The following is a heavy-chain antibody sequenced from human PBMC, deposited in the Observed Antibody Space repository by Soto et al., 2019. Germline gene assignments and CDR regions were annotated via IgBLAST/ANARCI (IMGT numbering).Heavy chain of an antibody. Sequence: QITLKESGQTLVKPTQTLTLVCTLSGFSINNGAVGVGWIRQPPGKAPEWLALLYWNDDKWYSPSLRYRLSVPTEAAKSDVALTMTHRPPLDFETYYGEKRRAVTNTLSVYHWCQGAL. D-gene: IGHD2-8*01. CDR3: EKRRAVTNTLSVYH. CDR2: LYWNDDK. J-gene: IGHJ4*02. V-gene: IGHV2-5*01. CDR1: GFSINNGAVG.